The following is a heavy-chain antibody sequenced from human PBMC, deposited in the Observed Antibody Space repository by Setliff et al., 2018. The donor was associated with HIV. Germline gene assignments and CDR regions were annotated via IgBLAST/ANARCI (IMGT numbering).Heavy chain of an antibody. CDR3: ARDLRSSHGSPNYFDY. D-gene: IGHD2-15*01. J-gene: IGHJ4*02. Sequence: GGSLRLSCAASGFTFSFHAMTWVRQAPGKGLEWISYISSSGTTIFYAASVKGRFTISRDNAQNSLYLEMNSMRAEETAVYYCARDLRSSHGSPNYFDYWGRGALVTVSS. CDR1: GFTFSFHA. CDR2: ISSSGTTI. V-gene: IGHV3-11*04.